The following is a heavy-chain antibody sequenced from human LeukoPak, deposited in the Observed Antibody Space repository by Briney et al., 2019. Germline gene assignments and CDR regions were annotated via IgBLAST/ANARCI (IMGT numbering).Heavy chain of an antibody. D-gene: IGHD1-1*01. V-gene: IGHV1-69*04. Sequence: SSVKVSCKASGGTFSSYAISWVRQAPGQGLEWMGRIIPILGIANYAQKFQGRVTITADKSTSTAYMELSSLRSEDTAVYYCARLGGTTGTTKGYWGQGTLVTVSS. J-gene: IGHJ4*02. CDR3: ARLGGTTGTTKGY. CDR1: GGTFSSYA. CDR2: IIPILGIA.